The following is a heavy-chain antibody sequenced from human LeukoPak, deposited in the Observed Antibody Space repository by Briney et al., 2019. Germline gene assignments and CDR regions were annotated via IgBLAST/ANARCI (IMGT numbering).Heavy chain of an antibody. V-gene: IGHV4-59*12. J-gene: IGHJ5*02. CDR2: IYHSGST. CDR1: GGSISSYY. CDR3: ARDRSITGTIIGSADP. D-gene: IGHD1-20*01. Sequence: SETLSLTCTVSGGSISSYYWSWIRQPPGKGLEWIGEIYHSGSTNYNPSLKSRVTISLDKSKNQFSLKLSSVTAADTAVYYCARDRSITGTIIGSADPWGQGTLVTVSS.